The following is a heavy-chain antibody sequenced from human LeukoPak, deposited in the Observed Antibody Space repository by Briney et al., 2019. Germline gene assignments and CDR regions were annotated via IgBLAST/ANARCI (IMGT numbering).Heavy chain of an antibody. J-gene: IGHJ6*03. CDR2: VYHSGRT. Sequence: SETLSLTCTVSGGYITINSHYWGWIRQSPGKGLEWIGSVYHSGRTYFNPSFKSRVTISVETSKNQFSLKVSSVTAADTAVYYCARRSRKERWFGESIKNSYYYMDVWGKGTTVTISS. V-gene: IGHV4-39*07. CDR3: ARRSRKERWFGESIKNSYYYMDV. CDR1: GGYITINSHY. D-gene: IGHD3-10*01.